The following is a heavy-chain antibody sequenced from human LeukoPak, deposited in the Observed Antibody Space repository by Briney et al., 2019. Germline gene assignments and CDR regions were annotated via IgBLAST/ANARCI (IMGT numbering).Heavy chain of an antibody. Sequence: GGSLRLSCAASGFTFSSFGMNWVRQAPGKGLEWVSYISSSSSTIYYADSVKGRFTIYRDNAKNSLYLQMNSLRDEDTAVYYCARDRAAMGRNWFDPWGQGTLVTVSS. V-gene: IGHV3-48*02. CDR3: ARDRAAMGRNWFDP. J-gene: IGHJ5*02. CDR1: GFTFSSFG. CDR2: ISSSSSTI. D-gene: IGHD5-18*01.